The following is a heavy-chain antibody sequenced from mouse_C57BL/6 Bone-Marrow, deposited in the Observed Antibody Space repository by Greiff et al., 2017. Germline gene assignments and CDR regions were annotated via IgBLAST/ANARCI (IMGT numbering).Heavy chain of an antibody. CDR1: GFNITNTY. CDR2: IDPANGNT. Sequence: EVQLQESVAELVRPGASVKLSCTASGFNITNTYMHWVKQRPEQGLEWIGRIDPANGNTTYAPKFQGKATITADTSSNTAYLQLSSLTSEDTAIYYCARVTTVVEGYAMDYWGQGTSVTVSS. J-gene: IGHJ4*01. CDR3: ARVTTVVEGYAMDY. D-gene: IGHD1-1*01. V-gene: IGHV14-3*01.